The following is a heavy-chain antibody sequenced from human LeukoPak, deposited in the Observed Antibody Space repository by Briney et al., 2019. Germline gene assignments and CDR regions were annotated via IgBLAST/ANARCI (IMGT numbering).Heavy chain of an antibody. CDR1: GFTFSNAW. D-gene: IGHD3-16*01. V-gene: IGHV3-15*07. Sequence: KPGGSLRLSCAASGFTFSNAWMNWVRQAPGKGLEWVGRIKSKTDGGTTDYAAPVKGRFTISRDDSKNTLYLQMNSLKTEDTAVYYCTTDLGDYAWGTRDYWGQGTLVTVSS. J-gene: IGHJ4*02. CDR2: IKSKTDGGTT. CDR3: TTDLGDYAWGTRDY.